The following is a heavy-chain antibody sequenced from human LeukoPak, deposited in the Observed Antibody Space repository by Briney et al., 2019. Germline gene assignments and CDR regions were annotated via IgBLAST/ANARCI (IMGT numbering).Heavy chain of an antibody. J-gene: IGHJ4*02. Sequence: GGSLRLSCAASGFTFSSYAMSWVRQAPGKGLEWVSAISGSGGSTYYADSVKGRFTISRDNSKNTLYLQMNSLRAEDTAVYYCAKDARGIAAAGRFADYWGQGTPVTVSS. D-gene: IGHD6-13*01. CDR2: ISGSGGST. CDR3: AKDARGIAAAGRFADY. V-gene: IGHV3-23*01. CDR1: GFTFSSYA.